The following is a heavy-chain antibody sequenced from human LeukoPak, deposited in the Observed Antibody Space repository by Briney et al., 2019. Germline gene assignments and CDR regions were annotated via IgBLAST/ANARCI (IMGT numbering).Heavy chain of an antibody. CDR3: ARDETTDDTGVDV. CDR1: GFTFSSYS. Sequence: QPGGSLRLSCAASGFTFSSYSMNWVRQAPGKGLEWVSYISSSSSTIYYADSVEGRFTISRDNAKNSLYLQMNSLRAEDTAVYYCARDETTDDTGVDVWGQGTTVTVSS. CDR2: ISSSSSTI. D-gene: IGHD1-7*01. J-gene: IGHJ6*02. V-gene: IGHV3-48*01.